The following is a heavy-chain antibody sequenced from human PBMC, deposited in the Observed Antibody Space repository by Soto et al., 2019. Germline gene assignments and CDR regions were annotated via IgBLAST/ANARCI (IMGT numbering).Heavy chain of an antibody. CDR3: AKSAPMDAGDKYYYDF. J-gene: IGHJ4*02. V-gene: IGHV1-69*13. CDR1: GGTFSTFG. D-gene: IGHD4-17*01. CDR2: IIPFFGTA. Sequence: SVKVSCKASGGTFSTFGISWVRQAPGQGLEWMGGIIPFFGTARYSQKFEDRITITADESTNTVYMDLRSLTSEDTAIYYCAKSAPMDAGDKYYYDFWGRGALVTVSS.